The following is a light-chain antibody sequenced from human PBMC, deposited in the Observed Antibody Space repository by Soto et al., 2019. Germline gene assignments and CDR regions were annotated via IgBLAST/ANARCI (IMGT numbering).Light chain of an antibody. J-gene: IGKJ1*01. Sequence: PGERATLFCRASQIVSNHYLAWYQQKPGQAPRLLIYGASSRATGIPDRFSGSGSGTDFSLTISRLEPEDSAVYYCQQHGTSPPSWTFGQGNKVEIK. CDR3: QQHGTSPPSWT. CDR1: QIVSNHY. CDR2: GAS. V-gene: IGKV3-20*01.